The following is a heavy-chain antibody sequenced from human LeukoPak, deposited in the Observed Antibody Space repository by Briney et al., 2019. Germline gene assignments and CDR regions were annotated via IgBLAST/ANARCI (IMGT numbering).Heavy chain of an antibody. J-gene: IGHJ4*02. D-gene: IGHD4-17*01. CDR2: INHSGST. CDR1: GGSFSGYY. V-gene: IGHV4-34*01. Sequence: SETLSLTCAVYGGSFSGYYWSWIRQPPGKGLEWIGEINHSGSTNYNPSLKSRVTISVDTSRNQFPLKLSSVTAADTAVYYCARTTVTQYYFDYWGQGTLVTVSS. CDR3: ARTTVTQYYFDY.